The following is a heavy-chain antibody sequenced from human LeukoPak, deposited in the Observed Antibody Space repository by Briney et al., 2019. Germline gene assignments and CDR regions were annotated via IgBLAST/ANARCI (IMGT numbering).Heavy chain of an antibody. J-gene: IGHJ4*02. D-gene: IGHD6-6*01. Sequence: PGRSLRLSCAASGFTFSSYAMHWVRQAPGKGLEWVAVISYDGSNKYYADSVKGRFTISRDNSKNTLYLQKNSLRAEDTAAYYCAHLWGIAARTVPYYFDYWGQGTLVTVSS. CDR1: GFTFSSYA. V-gene: IGHV3-30-3*01. CDR2: ISYDGSNK. CDR3: AHLWGIAARTVPYYFDY.